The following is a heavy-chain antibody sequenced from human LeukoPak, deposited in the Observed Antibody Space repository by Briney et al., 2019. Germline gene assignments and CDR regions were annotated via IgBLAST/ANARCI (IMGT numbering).Heavy chain of an antibody. CDR2: IYYSGST. Sequence: SETLSLTCTVSGGSISSYYWSWIRQPPGKGLEWIGYIYYSGSTNYNPSLKSRVTISVDTSKNQFSLKLSPVTAADTAVYYCARLRVGYFDHYYFDYWGQGTLVTVSS. D-gene: IGHD3-9*01. CDR3: ARLRVGYFDHYYFDY. CDR1: GGSISSYY. J-gene: IGHJ4*02. V-gene: IGHV4-59*08.